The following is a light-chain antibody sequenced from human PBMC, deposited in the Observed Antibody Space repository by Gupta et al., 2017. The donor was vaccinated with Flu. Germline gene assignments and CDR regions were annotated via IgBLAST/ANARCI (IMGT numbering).Light chain of an antibody. CDR2: ENN. J-gene: IGLJ3*02. CDR1: TPNIGNNY. CDR3: GTWDDSLSAEV. V-gene: IGLV1-51*02. Sequence: QSVLTQPPSVSAAPGQEVTISCSGSTPNIGNNYVSWYQQLPGTAPRLLSNENNKRPSTIRDRFAGAKSGTSATQGITGLQTGDEAEYVCGTWDDSLSAEVCGGGTKLT.